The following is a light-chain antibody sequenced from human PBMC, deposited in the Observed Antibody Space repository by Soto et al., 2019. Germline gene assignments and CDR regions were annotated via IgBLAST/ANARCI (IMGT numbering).Light chain of an antibody. CDR2: DAS. Sequence: DIQLTQSPSTLSASVGDRVTITCRASQSISKSLAWYQQKPGKAPKALIYDASGLESGVPSRFSGSGSGTEFTLTISSLQPDDFATYYCQQYNSYLRTFGQGTKVDIK. CDR3: QQYNSYLRT. CDR1: QSISKS. V-gene: IGKV1-5*01. J-gene: IGKJ1*01.